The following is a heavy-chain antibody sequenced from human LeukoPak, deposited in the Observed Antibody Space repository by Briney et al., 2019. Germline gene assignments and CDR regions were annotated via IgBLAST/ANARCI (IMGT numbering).Heavy chain of an antibody. J-gene: IGHJ6*02. D-gene: IGHD2-21*01. Sequence: PSETLSLTCAVYGGSFSGYYWSWIRQPPGRGLEWIGEINHSGSTNYNPSLKSRVTISVDTSKNQFSLKLSSVTAADTAVYYCARDFARDSVWGQGTTVTVSS. CDR1: GGSFSGYY. V-gene: IGHV4-34*01. CDR2: INHSGST. CDR3: ARDFARDSV.